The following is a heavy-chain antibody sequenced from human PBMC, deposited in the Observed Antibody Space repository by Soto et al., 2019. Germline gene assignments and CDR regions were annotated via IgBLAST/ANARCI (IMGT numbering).Heavy chain of an antibody. CDR2: ISPDGGST. J-gene: IGHJ4*02. CDR3: ARAPRGGVIIVITWAQIDY. D-gene: IGHD3-10*01. Sequence: QVQLVQSGAEVKKPGASVKVSCKASGSDFTDHYIHWVRQAPGQGLEWMGIISPDGGSTRYSQKFQARITMTRDTSTSTVYMELSSLRSEDTAIYYCARAPRGGVIIVITWAQIDYWGQGTLVTVSS. V-gene: IGHV1-46*01. CDR1: GSDFTDHY.